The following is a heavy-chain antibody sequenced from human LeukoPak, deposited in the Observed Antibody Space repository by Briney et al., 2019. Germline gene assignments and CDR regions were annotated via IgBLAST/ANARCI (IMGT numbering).Heavy chain of an antibody. CDR2: INHSGST. D-gene: IGHD3-16*01. Sequence: SETLSLTCAVYGGSFSGYYWSWIRQPPGKGLEWIGVINHSGSTNYNPSLKSRVTISVDTSKNQFSLKLSSVTAADTAVYYCARVMRDYMDVWGKGTTVTVSS. J-gene: IGHJ6*03. CDR3: ARVMRDYMDV. CDR1: GGSFSGYY. V-gene: IGHV4-34*01.